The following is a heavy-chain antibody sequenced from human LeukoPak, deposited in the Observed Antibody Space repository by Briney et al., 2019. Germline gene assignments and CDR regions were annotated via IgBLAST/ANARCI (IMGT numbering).Heavy chain of an antibody. Sequence: GGSLRLSCAASGFPFSTSWVHWVRQAPGKGLLWFSRISSDGGTTEYADSVKGRFAISRDNAKNTLYLQMNSLRAEDTAVYYCAARFRDGLDIWGQGTMVTVSS. CDR1: GFPFSTSW. CDR2: ISSDGGTT. V-gene: IGHV3-74*01. J-gene: IGHJ3*02. CDR3: AARFRDGLDI.